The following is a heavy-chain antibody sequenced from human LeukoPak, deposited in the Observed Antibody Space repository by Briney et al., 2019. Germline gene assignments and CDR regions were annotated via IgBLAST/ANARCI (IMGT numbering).Heavy chain of an antibody. V-gene: IGHV3-48*01. CDR1: GFTFSSYS. CDR2: ISSSSSTI. D-gene: IGHD1-26*01. J-gene: IGHJ6*03. CDR3: AKSSGSVRHFYYYYMDV. Sequence: GGSLRLSCAASGFTFSSYSMNWVRQAPGKGLEWVSHISSSSSTIYYADSVKGRFTISRDNAKNSLYLQMNSLRAEDTALYYCAKSSGSVRHFYYYYMDVWGKGTTVTVSS.